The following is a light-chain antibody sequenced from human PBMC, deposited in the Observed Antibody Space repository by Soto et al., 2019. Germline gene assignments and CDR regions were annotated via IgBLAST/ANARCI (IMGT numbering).Light chain of an antibody. CDR3: QQRSYWPLT. CDR1: QSVGTF. Sequence: IVLTQSPDTLSLSAGERATLSCRASQSVGTFLAWYQQKPGKAPRLLISHSSNRATGIPPRFSGRWSGTAFTLTIDSLESEDFGVYYCQQRSYWPLTFGGGT. V-gene: IGKV3-11*01. CDR2: HSS. J-gene: IGKJ4*01.